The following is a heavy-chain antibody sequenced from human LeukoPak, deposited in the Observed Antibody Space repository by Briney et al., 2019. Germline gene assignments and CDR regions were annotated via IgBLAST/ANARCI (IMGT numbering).Heavy chain of an antibody. Sequence: PSETLSLTCTVSGGSISRSSYYWGWIRQPPGKGLEWIGTIYHSGSTHYNPSLKSRVTISVDKSKNQFSLKLSSVTAADTAVYYCARAHFLVFGAFDIWGQGTMVTVSS. CDR1: GGSISRSSYY. J-gene: IGHJ3*02. D-gene: IGHD3-3*02. V-gene: IGHV4-39*07. CDR2: IYHSGST. CDR3: ARAHFLVFGAFDI.